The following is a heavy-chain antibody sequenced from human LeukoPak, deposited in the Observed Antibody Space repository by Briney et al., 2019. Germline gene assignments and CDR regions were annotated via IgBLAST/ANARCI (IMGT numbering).Heavy chain of an antibody. D-gene: IGHD6-19*01. CDR1: GGSISSSSYY. CDR2: IYYSGST. J-gene: IGHJ6*03. CDR3: ARHIKHQWLVQEYYYYYMDV. Sequence: EASETLSLTCTVSGGSISSSSYYWGWIRQPPGKGLEWIGSIYYSGSTYYNPSLKSRVTISVDTSKNQFSLKLSSVTAADTAVYYCARHIKHQWLVQEYYYYYMDVWGKGTTVTVSS. V-gene: IGHV4-39*01.